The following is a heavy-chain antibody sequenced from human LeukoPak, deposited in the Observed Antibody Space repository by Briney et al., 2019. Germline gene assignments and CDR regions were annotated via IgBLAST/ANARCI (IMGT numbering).Heavy chain of an antibody. Sequence: KAGGSLRLSCAASGFIFSDAWMSWVRQAPGKGLEWVGRIKSNIDGGTTDYAAPVKGRFTISRDDSKNTLYLQMNSLKTEDTAMXXXXSXYXSXWYFIDYWGQGTLVTVSS. CDR2: IKSNIDGGTT. D-gene: IGHD6-19*01. J-gene: IGHJ4*02. CDR3: XSXYXSXWYFIDY. CDR1: GFIFSDAW. V-gene: IGHV3-15*01.